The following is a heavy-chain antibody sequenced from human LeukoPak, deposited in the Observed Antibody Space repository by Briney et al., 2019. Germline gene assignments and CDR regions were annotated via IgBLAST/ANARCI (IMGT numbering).Heavy chain of an antibody. V-gene: IGHV1-8*01. Sequence: EASVKVSCKASGYTFTSYDINWVRQATGQGLGWMGWMNPNSGNTGYAQKFQGRVTMTRNTSISTAYMELSSLRSEDTAVYYCARDSSNIASAGNFDYWGQGTLVTVSS. D-gene: IGHD6-13*01. CDR1: GYTFTSYD. CDR3: ARDSSNIASAGNFDY. J-gene: IGHJ4*02. CDR2: MNPNSGNT.